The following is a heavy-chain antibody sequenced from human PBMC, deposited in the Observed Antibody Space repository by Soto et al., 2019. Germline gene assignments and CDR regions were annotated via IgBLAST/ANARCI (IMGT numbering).Heavy chain of an antibody. CDR1: GFTFSTYG. CDR2: IWYDGSNK. Sequence: QVQLVESGGGVVQPGRSLRLSCAPSGFTFSTYGMQWVRQAPGKGLEWVAAIWYDGSNKYHADSVKGRVTLSRDNSKNTLYVHMNRLSSKDTAVYSCASDRARFADLLSPSFDSWGRGTPVTVSS. D-gene: IGHD3-10*01. CDR3: ASDRARFADLLSPSFDS. J-gene: IGHJ4*01. V-gene: IGHV3-33*01.